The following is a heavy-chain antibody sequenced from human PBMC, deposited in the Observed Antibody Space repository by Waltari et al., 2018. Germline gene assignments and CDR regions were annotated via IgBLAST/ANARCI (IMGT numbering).Heavy chain of an antibody. CDR2: IIPILGIA. CDR1: GGTFSSYA. Sequence: VQLVQSGAEVQKPGSSVKVSCKASGGTFSSYAISWVGQAPGQGLEWMGGIIPILGIANYAQKFQGRLTITADKPTSTAYMELSSLRSEDTAVYYGARDRTAVAGLDDYWGQGTLVTVSS. D-gene: IGHD6-19*01. CDR3: ARDRTAVAGLDDY. V-gene: IGHV1-69*10. J-gene: IGHJ4*02.